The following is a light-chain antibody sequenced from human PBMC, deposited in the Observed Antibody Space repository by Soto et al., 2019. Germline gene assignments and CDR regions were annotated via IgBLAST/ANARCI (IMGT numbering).Light chain of an antibody. V-gene: IGKV3-15*01. CDR1: QSVSSN. CDR3: QQYDRWPPNYT. CDR2: RAS. Sequence: EIVMTQSPATLSVSPGERVTLSCRASQSVSSNLVWYQQKPGQAPRLLIYRASIRATGIPARFSGSGSGTEFTLTLSSLQSEDFAVYYCQQYDRWPPNYTFGQGTKV. J-gene: IGKJ2*01.